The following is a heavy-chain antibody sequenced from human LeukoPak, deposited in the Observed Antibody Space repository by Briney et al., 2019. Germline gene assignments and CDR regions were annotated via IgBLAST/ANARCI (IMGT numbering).Heavy chain of an antibody. V-gene: IGHV3-7*01. CDR1: GFTFSIHW. D-gene: IGHD3-16*01. CDR2: INQDGSDK. Sequence: GGSLRLSCAASGFTFSIHWMNWVRQAPGKGLECVANINQDGSDKYYVDSVKGRFTISRDNAKNSLFLQMNSLRAEDTAVYYCARDQTPYYWGQGTLVTVSS. J-gene: IGHJ4*02. CDR3: ARDQTPYY.